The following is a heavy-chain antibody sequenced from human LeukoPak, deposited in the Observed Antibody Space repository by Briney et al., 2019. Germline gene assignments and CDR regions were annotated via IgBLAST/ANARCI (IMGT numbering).Heavy chain of an antibody. CDR1: GYIFTGYY. V-gene: IGHV1-2*06. D-gene: IGHD4-17*01. CDR3: ARDLFGDLDSYIDV. Sequence: APVKVSCKASGYIFTGYYMHWVRQAPGQGLEWMGRINPNTGGTNYAQKFQGRATMTRDTSISTVYMELSRLRSDDTAVYYCARDLFGDLDSYIDVWGKGTTVTVSS. CDR2: INPNTGGT. J-gene: IGHJ6*03.